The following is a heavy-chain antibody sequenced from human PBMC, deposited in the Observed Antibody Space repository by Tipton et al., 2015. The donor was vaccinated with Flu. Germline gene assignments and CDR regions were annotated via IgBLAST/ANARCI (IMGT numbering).Heavy chain of an antibody. V-gene: IGHV3-30*18. D-gene: IGHD6-19*01. Sequence: QLVQSGGGVVQPGGSLRLSCAASGFTFSGYGMHWVRQAPGKGLEWVAVISYEGSRTYYADSVKGRFTISRDNSKNTLALQMSSLRAEDTAVYYCAKDRSTGFYSVDSLDSWGQGTRVIVSS. J-gene: IGHJ4*02. CDR1: GFTFSGYG. CDR2: ISYEGSRT. CDR3: AKDRSTGFYSVDSLDS.